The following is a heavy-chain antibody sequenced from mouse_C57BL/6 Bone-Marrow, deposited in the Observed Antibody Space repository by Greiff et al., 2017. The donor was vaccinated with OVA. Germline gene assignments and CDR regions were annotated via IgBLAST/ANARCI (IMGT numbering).Heavy chain of an antibody. CDR2: SRNKANDYTT. J-gene: IGHJ4*01. CDR3: ARSAYYYGSMDY. Sequence: EVKLMESGGGLVQSGRSLRLSCATSGFTFSDFYMEWVRQAPGKGLEWISASRNKANDYTTEYSASVKGRFIVSRDTSQSILYLQMNALRAEDTAIYYCARSAYYYGSMDYWGQGTSVTVSS. CDR1: GFTFSDFY. D-gene: IGHD1-1*01. V-gene: IGHV7-1*01.